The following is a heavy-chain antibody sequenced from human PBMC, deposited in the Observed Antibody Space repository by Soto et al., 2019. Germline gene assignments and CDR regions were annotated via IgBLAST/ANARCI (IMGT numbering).Heavy chain of an antibody. CDR2: INSDGSIT. D-gene: IGHD3-16*01. CDR1: GFPFSSHW. V-gene: IGHV3-74*01. CDR3: AGFGGPYWFDP. Sequence: PGGSLRLSCAASGFPFSSHWMHWVRQSPDKGLVWVSRINSDGSITSYADSVKGRFTISRDNGKNTLYLQMNSLRAEDTAVYYCAGFGGPYWFDPWGQGTQVTVSS. J-gene: IGHJ5*02.